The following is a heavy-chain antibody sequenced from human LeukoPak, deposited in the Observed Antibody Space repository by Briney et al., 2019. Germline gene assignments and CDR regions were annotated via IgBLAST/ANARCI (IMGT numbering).Heavy chain of an antibody. J-gene: IGHJ5*02. V-gene: IGHV1-18*01. D-gene: IGHD2-21*02. CDR2: ISAYNGNT. Sequence: ASVKVSCKASGYTFTSYGISWVRQAPGQGLEWMGWISAYNGNTNYAQKLQGRVTMTTDTSTSTAYMELRSLRSDDTAVYYCARTPAYCGGDCHPGWFDPWGQGTLVTVSP. CDR3: ARTPAYCGGDCHPGWFDP. CDR1: GYTFTSYG.